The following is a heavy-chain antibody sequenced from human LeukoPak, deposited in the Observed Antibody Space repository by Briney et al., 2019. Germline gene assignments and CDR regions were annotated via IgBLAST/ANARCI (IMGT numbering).Heavy chain of an antibody. CDR1: GFTFSSYS. D-gene: IGHD1-26*01. CDR2: ISSSSSTI. V-gene: IGHV3-48*04. Sequence: GGSLRLSCAASGFTFSSYSMNWVRQAPGKGLEWLSYISSSSSTIYYADSVKGRFTISRDNAKNSLYLQMNSLRAEDTAVYYCARARLSGSYSPNWFDPWGQGTLVTVSS. CDR3: ARARLSGSYSPNWFDP. J-gene: IGHJ5*02.